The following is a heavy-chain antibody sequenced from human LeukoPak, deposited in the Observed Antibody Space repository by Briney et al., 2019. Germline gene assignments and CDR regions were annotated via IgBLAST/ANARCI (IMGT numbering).Heavy chain of an antibody. V-gene: IGHV4-34*01. Sequence: PSETLSPTCAVYGGSFSGYYWSWIRQPPGKGLEWIGEINHSGSTNYNPSLKSRVTISVDTSKNQFSLKLSSVTAADTAVYYCARGSGAQAFDIWGQGTMVTVSS. D-gene: IGHD3-10*01. J-gene: IGHJ3*02. CDR3: ARGSGAQAFDI. CDR1: GGSFSGYY. CDR2: INHSGST.